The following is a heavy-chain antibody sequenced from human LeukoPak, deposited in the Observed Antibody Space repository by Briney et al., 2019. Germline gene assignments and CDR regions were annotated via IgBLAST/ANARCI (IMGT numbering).Heavy chain of an antibody. Sequence: PGGSLRLSCTASGFTFGDYAMSWVSQAPGKGLEWGGFIRSKAYGCITEYAAAVKGRFTISRDDSNRIAYLQINSLKTEDTAVYYCTRDALYYDFWSGYYDDRWWYFDYWGEGTLVTVSS. CDR1: GFTFGDYA. CDR3: TRDALYYDFWSGYYDDRWWYFDY. D-gene: IGHD3-3*01. CDR2: IRSKAYGCIT. V-gene: IGHV3-49*04. J-gene: IGHJ4*02.